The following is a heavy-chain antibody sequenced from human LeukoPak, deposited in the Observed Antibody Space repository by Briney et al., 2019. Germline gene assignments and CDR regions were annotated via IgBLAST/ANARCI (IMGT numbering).Heavy chain of an antibody. CDR2: IKQDGSEK. D-gene: IGHD3-3*01. V-gene: IGHV3-7*01. J-gene: IGHJ4*02. CDR3: AAQSGYYDFWSGYSPRPFDY. Sequence: GGSLRLSCAASGFTFSSYWMSWVRQAPGKGLEWVANIKQDGSEKYYVDSVKGRFTISRDNAKNSLYLQMNSLRAEDTAVYYCAAQSGYYDFWSGYSPRPFDYWGRGTLVTVSS. CDR1: GFTFSSYW.